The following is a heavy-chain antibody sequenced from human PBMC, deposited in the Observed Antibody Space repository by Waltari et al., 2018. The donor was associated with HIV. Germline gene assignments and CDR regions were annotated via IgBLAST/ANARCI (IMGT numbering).Heavy chain of an antibody. Sequence: QEQLVESGGGVAQPGRSLRLSCSASGFIFGDYAMHWVGQAPGKGLEWVGLISFDGNNAYYADSVKGRFTISRDNSKNTMSLQMNSLRSDDTALHYCARTIFGVMITSDFFYGMDVWGQGTTVTVS. V-gene: IGHV3-30-3*01. D-gene: IGHD3-3*01. CDR3: ARTIFGVMITSDFFYGMDV. CDR1: GFIFGDYA. J-gene: IGHJ6*02. CDR2: ISFDGNNA.